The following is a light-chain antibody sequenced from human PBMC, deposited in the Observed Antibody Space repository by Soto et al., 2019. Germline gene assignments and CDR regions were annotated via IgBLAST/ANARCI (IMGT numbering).Light chain of an antibody. Sequence: QSALTQPASVSGSPGQSITISCTGTSSDVGGYNYVSSYQQHPGKAPKLMIYEVNNRPSGVSSRFSGSKSGNTASLTISGLQVEDESDYYCSSYTSSTTYVFGTGTKVTVL. V-gene: IGLV2-14*01. CDR3: SSYTSSTTYV. CDR2: EVN. CDR1: SSDVGGYNY. J-gene: IGLJ1*01.